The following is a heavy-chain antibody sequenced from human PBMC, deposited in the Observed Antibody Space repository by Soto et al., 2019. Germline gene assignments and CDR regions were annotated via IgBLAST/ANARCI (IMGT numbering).Heavy chain of an antibody. CDR1: GFTFSTYW. CDR2: IKQDGSEK. V-gene: IGHV3-7*01. J-gene: IGHJ6*03. Sequence: GGSLRLSCAASGFTFSTYWMSWVRQAPGKGLEWVANIKQDGSEKYYVDSVKGRFTISRDNAKNSLYLQMNSLRAEDTAVYYCARVGPTVTTYYYMDVWAKGTTVTVSS. CDR3: ARVGPTVTTYYYMDV. D-gene: IGHD4-4*01.